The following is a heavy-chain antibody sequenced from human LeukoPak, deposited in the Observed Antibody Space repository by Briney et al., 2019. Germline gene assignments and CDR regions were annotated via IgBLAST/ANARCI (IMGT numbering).Heavy chain of an antibody. CDR2: IYTSGST. V-gene: IGHV4-61*02. D-gene: IGHD2/OR15-2a*01. J-gene: IGHJ6*03. CDR1: GGSISSGSYY. CDR3: ARDAYYVNYYYYMDV. Sequence: PSQTLSLTCTVSGGSISSGSYYWSWIRQPAGKGLEWIGRIYTSGSTNYNPSLKSRVTISVDTSKNQFSLKLSSVTAADTAVYYCARDAYYVNYYYYMDVWGKGTTVTVSS.